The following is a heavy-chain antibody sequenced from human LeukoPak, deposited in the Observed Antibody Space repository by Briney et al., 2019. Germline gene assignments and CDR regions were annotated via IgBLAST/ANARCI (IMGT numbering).Heavy chain of an antibody. CDR1: GFTFSGYS. CDR3: GRGWAVDF. D-gene: IGHD5-24*01. CDR2: VAYDGYAGNEK. V-gene: IGHV3-30*03. J-gene: IGHJ4*02. Sequence: GGSLRLSCAASGFTFSGYSMHWVRQAPGKGLQWVAVVAYDGYAGNEKDYAESAEGRFTISRDNAKNSEYLQMNSLRVEDTAVYYCGRGWAVDFRGQGTLVTVSS.